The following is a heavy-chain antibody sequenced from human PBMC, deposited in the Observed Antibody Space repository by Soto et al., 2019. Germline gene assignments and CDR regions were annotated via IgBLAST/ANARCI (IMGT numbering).Heavy chain of an antibody. CDR3: ARGRQAAGTFDY. V-gene: IGHV1-2*02. Sequence: ASVKVSCKASGYTFTGYYMHCVRRAPGQGLEWMGWINPNSGGTNYAQKFQGRVTMTRDTSISTAYMELSRLRSDDTAVYYCARGRQAAGTFDYWGQGTLVTVSS. CDR2: INPNSGGT. D-gene: IGHD6-13*01. CDR1: GYTFTGYY. J-gene: IGHJ4*02.